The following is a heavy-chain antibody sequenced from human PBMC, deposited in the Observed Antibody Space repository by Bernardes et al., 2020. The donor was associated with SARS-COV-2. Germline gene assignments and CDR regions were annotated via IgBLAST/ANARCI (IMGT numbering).Heavy chain of an antibody. CDR2: ISWDGGST. CDR1: GFTFSDYT. Sequence: GGSLRLSCAASGFTFSDYTMHWVRQAPGKGLEWVSLISWDGGSTYYADSVKGRFTISRDNSKNSLYLQMNSLRTEDTALYYCAKGDVLRFLEWAPNYYGMDVWGHGTTVTVFS. CDR3: AKGDVLRFLEWAPNYYGMDV. J-gene: IGHJ6*02. D-gene: IGHD3-3*01. V-gene: IGHV3-43*01.